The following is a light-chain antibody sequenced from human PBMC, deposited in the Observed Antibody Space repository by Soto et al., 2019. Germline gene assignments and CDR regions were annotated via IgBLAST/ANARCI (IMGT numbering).Light chain of an antibody. J-gene: IGKJ4*01. CDR2: DAS. V-gene: IGKV3D-20*02. CDR3: QQSYSTPLT. Sequence: EIVLTQAPGTLSLSPGERATLSCRASQSLSTTYLTWYQQKPGQAPRLLIYDASSRATGIPDRFSGSGSGADFTLTISSLQPEDFATYYCQQSYSTPLTFGGGTKVEIK. CDR1: QSLSTTY.